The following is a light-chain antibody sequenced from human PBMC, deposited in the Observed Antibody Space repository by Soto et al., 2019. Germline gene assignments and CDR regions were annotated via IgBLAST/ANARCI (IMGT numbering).Light chain of an antibody. Sequence: DIQMTQSPSSLSASVGDRVTITCRASQGIRNDLAWYQQKPGKAPKRLIYAAFSLRSGVPSRFSGSGAGTEFTLTITSLQPEDFATYYCLQHNSYPLTFGGGTKVESK. J-gene: IGKJ4*01. CDR2: AAF. CDR3: LQHNSYPLT. CDR1: QGIRND. V-gene: IGKV1-17*01.